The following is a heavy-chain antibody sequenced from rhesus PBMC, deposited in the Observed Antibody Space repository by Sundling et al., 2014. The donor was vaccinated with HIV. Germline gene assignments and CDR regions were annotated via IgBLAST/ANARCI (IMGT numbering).Heavy chain of an antibody. CDR1: GASISGGYG. J-gene: IGHJ5-1*01. D-gene: IGHD5-24*01. CDR3: SRLLVGTFDV. CDR2: IFGSFGDT. V-gene: IGHV4-127*01. Sequence: QLQLQESGPGLVKPSETLSLTCAVSGASISGGYGWSWIRQSPGKGLEWIGHIFGSFGDTYYNFSLESRVTISTDTSKNHFSLKLASVTAADTAVYFCSRLLVGTFDVWGPGVLVTVSS.